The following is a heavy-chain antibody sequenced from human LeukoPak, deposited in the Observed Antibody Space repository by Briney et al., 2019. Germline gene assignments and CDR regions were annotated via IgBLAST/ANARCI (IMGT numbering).Heavy chain of an antibody. CDR1: GFTFSTYG. J-gene: IGHJ4*02. Sequence: GGSLRLACAASGFTFSTYGMTWVRQAPGKGLEWVSAISGSAATTFYADSVKGRFTISRDNSKNTLYLQMNSLRAEDTAVYYCAKEDSGWLGIDYWGQGTLVTVSS. V-gene: IGHV3-23*01. CDR2: ISGSAATT. D-gene: IGHD6-19*01. CDR3: AKEDSGWLGIDY.